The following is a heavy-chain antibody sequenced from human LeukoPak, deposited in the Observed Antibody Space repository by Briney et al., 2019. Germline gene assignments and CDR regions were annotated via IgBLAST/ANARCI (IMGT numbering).Heavy chain of an antibody. CDR1: GFIFGDYA. CDR2: IYSGGST. CDR3: ARDTRSYGSGRLKYYFDY. J-gene: IGHJ4*02. Sequence: GGSLRLSCTGSGFIFGDYAMNWVRQAPGKGLEWVSVIYSGGSTYYADSVQGRFTISRDNSKNTLYLQMNSLRAEDTAVYYCARDTRSYGSGRLKYYFDYWGQGTLVTVSS. V-gene: IGHV3-66*01. D-gene: IGHD3-10*01.